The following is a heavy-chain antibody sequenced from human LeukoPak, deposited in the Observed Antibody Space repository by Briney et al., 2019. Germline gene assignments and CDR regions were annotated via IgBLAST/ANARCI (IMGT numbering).Heavy chain of an antibody. D-gene: IGHD1-26*01. Sequence: PGGSLRLSCAASGFTFSSYAMHWVRQAPGKGLEWVAIISYDGSNKYYADSVKGRFTISRDNSKNTLYLQMHSLRAEDTAVYYCARDQGAGGAFDIWGQGTMVTVSS. V-gene: IGHV3-30-3*01. CDR3: ARDQGAGGAFDI. CDR2: ISYDGSNK. J-gene: IGHJ3*02. CDR1: GFTFSSYA.